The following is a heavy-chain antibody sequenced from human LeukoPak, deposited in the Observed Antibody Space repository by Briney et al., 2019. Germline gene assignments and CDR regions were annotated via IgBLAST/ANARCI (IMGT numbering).Heavy chain of an antibody. V-gene: IGHV3-33*01. CDR2: IWYDGSNK. CDR1: GFTFSSYG. Sequence: GGSLRLSCAASGFTFSSYGMHWVRQAPGKGLEWVAVIWYDGSNKYYADSVKGRFTISRDNSKNTLYLQMNSLRAEDTAVYYCARGLAARRYFDYWGQGTLVTVSS. J-gene: IGHJ4*02. D-gene: IGHD6-6*01. CDR3: ARGLAARRYFDY.